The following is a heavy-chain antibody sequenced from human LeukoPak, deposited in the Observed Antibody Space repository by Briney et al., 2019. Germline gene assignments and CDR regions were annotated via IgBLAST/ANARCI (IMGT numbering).Heavy chain of an antibody. J-gene: IGHJ6*03. Sequence: PGGSLRLSCAASGFTFSSYAMSWVRQAPGKGLEWVSAISGSGGSTYYADSVKGRFTISRDNSKNTLYLQMNSLRAEDTAVYYCAKDLPTVTKVIYYYMDVWGKGTTVTVSS. CDR3: AKDLPTVTKVIYYYMDV. D-gene: IGHD4-11*01. CDR2: ISGSGGST. V-gene: IGHV3-23*01. CDR1: GFTFSSYA.